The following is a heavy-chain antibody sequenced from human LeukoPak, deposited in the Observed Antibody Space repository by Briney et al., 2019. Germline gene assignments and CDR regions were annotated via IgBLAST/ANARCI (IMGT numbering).Heavy chain of an antibody. CDR1: GYNFANYW. J-gene: IGHJ4*02. V-gene: IGHV5-51*01. CDR2: IYPGDSDT. CDR3: ARHERAVAGKCDS. D-gene: IGHD6-19*01. Sequence: GESLKISCKGSGYNFANYWIAWVRQMPGKGLEWEGIIYPGDSDTRYSPSFEGQVTISADTSSRIAYLQWSRLKASDTAMYYCARHERAVAGKCDSWGQGTLVTVSS.